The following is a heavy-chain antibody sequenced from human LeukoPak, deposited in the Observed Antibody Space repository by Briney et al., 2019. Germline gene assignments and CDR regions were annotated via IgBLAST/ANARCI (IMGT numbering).Heavy chain of an antibody. CDR3: ARRSGDGYTHFDY. V-gene: IGHV4-59*08. Sequence: SETLSLTCTVSGGSISSYYWSWIRQPPGKGLEWIGYIYYSGSINYNPSLESRVTISLDTSKNQFSLKLSSVTVADTAVYYCARRSGDGYTHFDYWGQGTLVTVSS. CDR1: GGSISSYY. J-gene: IGHJ4*02. CDR2: IYYSGSI. D-gene: IGHD5-24*01.